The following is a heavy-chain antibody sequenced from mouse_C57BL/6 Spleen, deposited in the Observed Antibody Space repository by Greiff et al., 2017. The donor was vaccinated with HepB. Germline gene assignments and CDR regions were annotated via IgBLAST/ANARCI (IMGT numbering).Heavy chain of an antibody. Sequence: VQLQHSGAELARPGASVKLSCKASGYTFTSYGISWVKQRTGQGLEWIGEIYPRSGNTYYNEKFKGKATLTADKSSSTAYMELRSLTSEDSAVYFCARRGVLRPFAYWGQGTLVTVSA. V-gene: IGHV1-81*01. CDR2: IYPRSGNT. CDR1: GYTFTSYG. CDR3: ARRGVLRPFAY. D-gene: IGHD1-1*01. J-gene: IGHJ3*01.